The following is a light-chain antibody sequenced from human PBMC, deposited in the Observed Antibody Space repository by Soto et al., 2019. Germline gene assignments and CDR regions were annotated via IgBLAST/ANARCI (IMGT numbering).Light chain of an antibody. V-gene: IGKV1-39*01. J-gene: IGKJ1*01. CDR3: QQSYSTPWT. CDR2: AAS. CDR1: QSISSY. Sequence: DIEMTQNPSSLSASVGDRVTITCRASQSISSYLNWYQQKPGKAPKLLIYAASSLQSGVPSRFNGSGSGTDFTLTISSLQPEDFATYYCQQSYSTPWTFGQGTKV.